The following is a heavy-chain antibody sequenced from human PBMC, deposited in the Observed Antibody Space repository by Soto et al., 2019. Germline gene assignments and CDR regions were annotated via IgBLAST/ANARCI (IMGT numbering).Heavy chain of an antibody. Sequence: PSETLSLTCAVYDGSFTGFHWTWIRRPPGKGLEWIGEIKHSGSTNYNPSLTRRVTISVDTSKNQFSLKPSDTAIYYCARRRRINAGMDVWGQGTTVTAP. J-gene: IGHJ6*02. CDR2: IKHSGST. CDR1: DGSFTGFH. CDR3: INAGMDV. V-gene: IGHV4-34*01. D-gene: IGHD2-21*01.